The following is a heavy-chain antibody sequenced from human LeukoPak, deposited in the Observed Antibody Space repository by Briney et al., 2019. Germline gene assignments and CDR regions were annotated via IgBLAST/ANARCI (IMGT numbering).Heavy chain of an antibody. CDR2: IYHSGST. CDR3: ARLQGWVPAAGFDY. D-gene: IGHD2-2*01. CDR1: GYSISSGYY. J-gene: IGHJ4*02. Sequence: PSETLSLTCAVSGYSISSGYYWGWIRQPPGKGLEWIGSIYHSGSTYYNPSLKSRVTISVDTSKNQFSLKLSSVTAADTAVYYCARLQGWVPAAGFDYWGQGTLVTVSS. V-gene: IGHV4-38-2*01.